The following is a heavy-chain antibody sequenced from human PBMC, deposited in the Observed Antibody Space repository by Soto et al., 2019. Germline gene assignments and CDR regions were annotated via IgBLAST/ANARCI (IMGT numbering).Heavy chain of an antibody. CDR2: IDPSDSYT. D-gene: IGHD6-19*01. Sequence: PGESLKISCKGSGYSFTSYWISWVRQMPGKGLEWMGRIDPSDSYTNYSPSFQGHVTISADKSISTAYLQWSSLKASDTAMYYCAGRLVPKEAAFDIWGQGTMVTVSS. V-gene: IGHV5-10-1*01. CDR3: AGRLVPKEAAFDI. CDR1: GYSFTSYW. J-gene: IGHJ3*02.